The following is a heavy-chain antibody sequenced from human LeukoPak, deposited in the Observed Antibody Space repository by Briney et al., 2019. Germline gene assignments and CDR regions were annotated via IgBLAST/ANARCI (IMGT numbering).Heavy chain of an antibody. CDR2: INPNSGGT. CDR1: GYTFTGYY. V-gene: IGHV1-2*02. J-gene: IGHJ4*02. CDR3: ARQYSGYDRRLDY. Sequence: ASVKVSCKASGYTFTGYYMHWVRQAPGQGLEWMGWINPNSGGTNYAQKFQGRVTMTRDTSISPAYMELSRLRSDDTAVYYCARQYSGYDRRLDYWGQGTLVTVSS. D-gene: IGHD5-12*01.